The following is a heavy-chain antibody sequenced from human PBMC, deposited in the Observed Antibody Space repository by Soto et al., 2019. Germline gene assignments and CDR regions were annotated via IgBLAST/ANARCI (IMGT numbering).Heavy chain of an antibody. J-gene: IGHJ5*02. D-gene: IGHD3-22*01. Sequence: SETLSLTCAVSGYSISSGYYWGWTRQPPGKGLEWIWSIYHSGSTYYNPSLKSRVTISVDTSKNQFSLKLSSVTAADTAVYYCARFMYYYDSSGYYPNWFDPWGQGTLVTVS. CDR3: ARFMYYYDSSGYYPNWFDP. V-gene: IGHV4-38-2*01. CDR2: IYHSGST. CDR1: GYSISSGYY.